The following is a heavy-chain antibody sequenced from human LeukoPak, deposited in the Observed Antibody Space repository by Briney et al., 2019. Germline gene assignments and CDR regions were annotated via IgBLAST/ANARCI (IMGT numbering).Heavy chain of an antibody. D-gene: IGHD4-23*01. V-gene: IGHV3-23*01. Sequence: GGSLRLSCAASGFTFSSYAMSWVRQAPGKGLEWVSVISGGGYSTYYAASVKGRFTISRDNSKNTLYLQMNSLRAEDTAVYYCAKDWSNYGGNSEAAFDIWGQGTMVTVSS. J-gene: IGHJ3*02. CDR3: AKDWSNYGGNSEAAFDI. CDR2: ISGGGYST. CDR1: GFTFSSYA.